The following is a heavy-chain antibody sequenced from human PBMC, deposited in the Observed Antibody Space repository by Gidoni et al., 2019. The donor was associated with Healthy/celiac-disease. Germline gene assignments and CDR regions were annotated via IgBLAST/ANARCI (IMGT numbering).Heavy chain of an antibody. CDR3: ARQVNYYDSSGYPDY. CDR2: IYPGDSDT. V-gene: IGHV5-51*07. CDR1: GYSFTSYW. D-gene: IGHD3-22*01. J-gene: IGHJ4*02. Sequence: EVQLVQSGAEVKKPGESLKISCKGSGYSFTSYWIGWVHQMPGKGLEWMGIIYPGDSDTRYSPSFQGQVTISADKSISTAYLQWSSLKASDTAMYYCARQVNYYDSSGYPDYWGQGTLVTVSS.